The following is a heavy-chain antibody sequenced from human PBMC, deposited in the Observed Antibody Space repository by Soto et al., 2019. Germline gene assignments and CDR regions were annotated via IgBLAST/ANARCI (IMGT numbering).Heavy chain of an antibody. CDR1: GFTFSTYS. CDR3: ARVLGGSYYYFDY. D-gene: IGHD1-26*01. CDR2: ISSSSSDI. J-gene: IGHJ4*02. V-gene: IGHV3-21*01. Sequence: EVPLVESGGGLVKPGGSLRLSCAASGFTFSTYSMNWVRQAPGKGLEWVSSISSSSSDIYYADSVKGRLTISRDNAKNSLYLQMNSLRAEDTAVYYCARVLGGSYYYFDYWGQGTLVTVSS.